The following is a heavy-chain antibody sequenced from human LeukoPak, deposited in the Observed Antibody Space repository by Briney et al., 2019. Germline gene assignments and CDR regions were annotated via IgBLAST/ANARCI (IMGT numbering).Heavy chain of an antibody. CDR3: AKDRVASDYYYYYMDV. CDR2: ISGSGGST. Sequence: GGSLRLSCAASGFTFSSYAMSWVRQAPGKGLEWVSAISGSGGSTYYADSVKGRFTISRDNSKNTLYLQMNSLRAEDTAVYYCAKDRVASDYYYYYMDVWGKGTTVTVSS. J-gene: IGHJ6*03. CDR1: GFTFSSYA. V-gene: IGHV3-23*01.